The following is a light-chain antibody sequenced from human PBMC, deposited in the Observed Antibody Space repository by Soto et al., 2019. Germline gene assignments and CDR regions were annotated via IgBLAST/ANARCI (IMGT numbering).Light chain of an antibody. V-gene: IGLV3-21*04. Sequence: SYELIQPPSVSVAPGKTARISCGGNNIGSNTVHWYQQKPGQAPVLVIYYGSDRPSGIPERFSGSNSGNTATLTISRVEGGDEADYFCQVWDSTSDHPVFGGGTKLTVL. CDR2: YGS. CDR1: NIGSNT. CDR3: QVWDSTSDHPV. J-gene: IGLJ2*01.